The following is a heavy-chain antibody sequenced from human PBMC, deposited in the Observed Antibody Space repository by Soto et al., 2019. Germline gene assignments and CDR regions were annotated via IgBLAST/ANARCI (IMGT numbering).Heavy chain of an antibody. J-gene: IGHJ3*02. CDR2: ISAYNGNT. CDR3: ARDSRITMIVVVTPDDAFDI. CDR1: GYTFTSYG. Sequence: QVQLVQSGAEVKKPGASVKVSCKASGYTFTSYGISWVRQAPGQGLEWMGWISAYNGNTNYAQKLQGRVTMTTDTSTSTACMELRSLRSDDTAVYYCARDSRITMIVVVTPDDAFDIWGQGTMVTVSS. D-gene: IGHD3-22*01. V-gene: IGHV1-18*01.